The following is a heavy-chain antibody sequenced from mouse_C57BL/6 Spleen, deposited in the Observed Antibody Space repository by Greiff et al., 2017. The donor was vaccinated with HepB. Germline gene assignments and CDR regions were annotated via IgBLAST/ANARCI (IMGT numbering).Heavy chain of an antibody. J-gene: IGHJ1*01. V-gene: IGHV14-1*01. CDR3: TTPITTVVATRYFDV. Sequence: EVQLQQSGAELVRPGASVKLSCTASGFNIKDYYMHWVKQRPEQGLEWIGRIDPEDGDTEYAPKFQGKATMTADKSSNTAYLQLSSLTSEDTAVYYCTTPITTVVATRYFDVWGPGTTVTVSS. CDR2: IDPEDGDT. CDR1: GFNIKDYY. D-gene: IGHD1-1*01.